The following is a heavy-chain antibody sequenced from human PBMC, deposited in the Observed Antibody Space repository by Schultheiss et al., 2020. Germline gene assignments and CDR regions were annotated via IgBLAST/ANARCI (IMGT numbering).Heavy chain of an antibody. Sequence: SETLSLTCAVSGGSISSYYWSWIRQHPGKGLEWIGSIYYSGSTNYNPSLKSRVTISVDTSKNQFSLQLNSVTPEDTAVYYCARDYRAALLDYGMDFWGQGTTVTVSS. J-gene: IGHJ6*02. D-gene: IGHD3-16*02. V-gene: IGHV4-59*12. CDR2: IYYSGST. CDR3: ARDYRAALLDYGMDF. CDR1: GGSISSYY.